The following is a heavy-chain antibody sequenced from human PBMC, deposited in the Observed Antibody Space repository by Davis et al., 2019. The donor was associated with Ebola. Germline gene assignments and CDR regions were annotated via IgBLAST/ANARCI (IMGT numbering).Heavy chain of an antibody. D-gene: IGHD6-19*01. CDR3: ARHDRAVAGPRGFDY. V-gene: IGHV5-10-1*01. J-gene: IGHJ4*02. CDR1: GYSFTSYW. Sequence: PGGSLRLSCKGSGYSFTSYWISWVRQMPGKGLEWMGRIDPSDSYTNYSPSFQGHVTISADKSISTAYLQWSSLKASDTAMYYCARHDRAVAGPRGFDYWGQGTLVTVSS. CDR2: IDPSDSYT.